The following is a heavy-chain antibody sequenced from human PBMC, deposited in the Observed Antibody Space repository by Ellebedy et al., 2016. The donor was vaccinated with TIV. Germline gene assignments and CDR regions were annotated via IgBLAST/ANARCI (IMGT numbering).Heavy chain of an antibody. D-gene: IGHD6-6*01. CDR3: AKVAAGPGGVWVFDY. CDR2: ITYSGGST. Sequence: GESLKTSCAASGFTFSSYAITWLRQAPGKGLEWVSAITYSGGSTYYADSVKGRFNLSRDNSKNTLYLQMNSLRAEDTAVYYCAKVAAGPGGVWVFDYWGQGTLVTVSS. J-gene: IGHJ4*02. V-gene: IGHV3-23*01. CDR1: GFTFSSYA.